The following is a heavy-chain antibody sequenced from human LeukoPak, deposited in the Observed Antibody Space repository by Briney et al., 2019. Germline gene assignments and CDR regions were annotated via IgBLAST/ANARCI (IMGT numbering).Heavy chain of an antibody. J-gene: IGHJ4*02. CDR3: AKPPRRTGQGFDY. Sequence: GGSLRLSCAASGFTFSSYAMSWVRQAPGKGLEWVSAISGSGGSTYYADSVKGRLTISRDNSKNTLYLQMNSLRAEDTAVYYCAKPPRRTGQGFDYWGQGTLVTVSS. D-gene: IGHD6-6*01. V-gene: IGHV3-23*01. CDR2: ISGSGGST. CDR1: GFTFSSYA.